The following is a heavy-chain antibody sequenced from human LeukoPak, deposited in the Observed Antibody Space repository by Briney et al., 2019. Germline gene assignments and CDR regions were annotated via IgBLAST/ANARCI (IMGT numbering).Heavy chain of an antibody. J-gene: IGHJ6*03. CDR1: GFTFSSYG. CDR2: ISYDGSNK. CDR3: ARTSESYYYYYMYV. Sequence: GGSLRLSCAASGFTFSSYGMHWVRQAPGKGLEWVAVISYDGSNKYYADSVKGRFTISRDNSKNSLYLQMNSLRAEDTALYHCARTSESYYYYYMYVWGKGTTVTISS. D-gene: IGHD3-10*01. V-gene: IGHV3-30*03.